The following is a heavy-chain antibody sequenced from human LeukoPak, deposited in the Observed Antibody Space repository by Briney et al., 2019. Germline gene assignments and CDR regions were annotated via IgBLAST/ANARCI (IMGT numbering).Heavy chain of an antibody. V-gene: IGHV1-8*01. CDR1: GYTFTSYD. Sequence: ASVKVSCKASGYTFTSYDINWVRQATGQGLKWMGWMNPNSGNTGYAQKFQGRVTMTRNTSISTAYMELSSLRSEDTAVYYCARFHRITSVWFGESLGYWGQGTLVTVSS. CDR3: ARFHRITSVWFGESLGY. J-gene: IGHJ4*02. CDR2: MNPNSGNT. D-gene: IGHD3-10*01.